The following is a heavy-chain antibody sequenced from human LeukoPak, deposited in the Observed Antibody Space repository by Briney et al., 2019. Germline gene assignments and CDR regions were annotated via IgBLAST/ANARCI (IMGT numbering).Heavy chain of an antibody. D-gene: IGHD3-3*01. V-gene: IGHV1-2*02. J-gene: IGHJ5*02. CDR1: GYTFTGYY. CDR2: INPNSGGT. Sequence: ASVKVSCKASGYTFTGYYMHWVRQAPGQGLEWMGWINPNSGGTNYAQKFQGRVTMTRDTSISTAYMELSRLRSDDTAVYYCARNVRFLEWLLSELDPWSQGSLVTVSS. CDR3: ARNVRFLEWLLSELDP.